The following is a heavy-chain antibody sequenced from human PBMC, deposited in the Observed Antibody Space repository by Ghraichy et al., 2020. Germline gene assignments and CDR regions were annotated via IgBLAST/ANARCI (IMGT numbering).Heavy chain of an antibody. CDR1: GFTFSSYW. D-gene: IGHD2-2*01. Sequence: GGSLRLSCAASGFTFSSYWMSWVRQAPGKGLEWVANIKQDGSEKYYVDSVKGRFTISRDNAKNSLYLQMNSLRAEDTAVYYCARLGYCSSISCYYYYYYMDVWGKGTTVTVSS. CDR2: IKQDGSEK. V-gene: IGHV3-7*01. J-gene: IGHJ6*03. CDR3: ARLGYCSSISCYYYYYYMDV.